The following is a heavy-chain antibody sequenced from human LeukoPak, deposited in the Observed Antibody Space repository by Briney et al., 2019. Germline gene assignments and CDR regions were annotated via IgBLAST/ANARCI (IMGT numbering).Heavy chain of an antibody. CDR1: GFTFSSYG. J-gene: IGHJ6*02. V-gene: IGHV3-30*18. CDR2: ISYDGSNK. D-gene: IGHD3-10*01. CDR3: AKDFYGSGSPDV. Sequence: GGSLRLSCAASGFTFSSYGMHWVRQAPGKGLEWVAVISYDGSNKYYADSVKGRFTISRDNSKNTLYLQMNSLRAEDTAVYYCAKDFYGSGSPDVWGQGTTVTVSS.